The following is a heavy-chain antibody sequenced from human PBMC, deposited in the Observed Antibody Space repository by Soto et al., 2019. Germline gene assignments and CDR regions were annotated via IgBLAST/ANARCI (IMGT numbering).Heavy chain of an antibody. J-gene: IGHJ4*02. CDR1: GGTFSSYA. Sequence: ASVKVSCKASGGTFSSYAISWVRQAPGQGLEWMGGIIPIFGTANYAQKFQGRVTITADESTSTAYMELGSLRSEDTAVYYCASQSTYYYDSSGYPFDYWGQGTLVTVSS. D-gene: IGHD3-22*01. V-gene: IGHV1-69*13. CDR3: ASQSTYYYDSSGYPFDY. CDR2: IIPIFGTA.